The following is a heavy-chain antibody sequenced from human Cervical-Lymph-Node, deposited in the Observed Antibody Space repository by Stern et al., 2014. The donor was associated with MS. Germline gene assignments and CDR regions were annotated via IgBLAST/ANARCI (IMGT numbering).Heavy chain of an antibody. D-gene: IGHD3-16*01. V-gene: IGHV1-58*03. CDR3: AADKGEHQTFSVFDL. Sequence: QMQLVQSGPEVKKPGTSVKVSCKASGSAFARSAVQWVRQTRGQRLEWIGWISNSGYESYGQKFQRRVTISRDMSTDTVYLDLSGLTSDDTATYYCAADKGEHQTFSVFDLWGQGTQVTVSS. CDR2: ISNSGYE. CDR1: GSAFARSA. J-gene: IGHJ4*02.